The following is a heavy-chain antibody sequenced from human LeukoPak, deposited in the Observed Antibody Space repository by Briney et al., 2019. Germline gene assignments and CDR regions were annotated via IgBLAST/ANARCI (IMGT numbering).Heavy chain of an antibody. V-gene: IGHV3-23*01. CDR3: AKGVGGYCSSTDCRAYDN. CDR1: GFIFSSYA. J-gene: IGHJ4*02. Sequence: GGSLRLSCAASGFIFSSYAMNWGRQAPGKGLEWVSAISGSGDGTYYADSVKGRFTVSRDNSKNTLYLQMNNLRAEDSAVYYCAKGVGGYCSSTDCRAYDNWSQGTLVTVSS. CDR2: ISGSGDGT. D-gene: IGHD2-2*01.